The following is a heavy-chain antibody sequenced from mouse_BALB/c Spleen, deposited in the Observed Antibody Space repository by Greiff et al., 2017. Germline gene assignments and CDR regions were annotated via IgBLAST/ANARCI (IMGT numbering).Heavy chain of an antibody. D-gene: IGHD2-3*01. J-gene: IGHJ3*01. CDR3: ARGGFYDGCTWFAY. CDR1: GFTFSSYG. Sequence: EVKVVESGGDLVKPGGSLKLSCAASGFTFSSYGMSWVRQTPDKRLEWVATISSGGSYTYYPDSVKGRFTISRDNAKNTLYLQMSSLKSEDTAMYYCARGGFYDGCTWFAYWGQGTLVTVSA. V-gene: IGHV5-6*01. CDR2: ISSGGSYT.